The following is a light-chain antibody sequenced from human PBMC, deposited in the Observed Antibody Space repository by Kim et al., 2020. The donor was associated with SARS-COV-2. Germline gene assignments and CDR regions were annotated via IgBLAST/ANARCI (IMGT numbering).Light chain of an antibody. Sequence: QSVLTQPASVSGSPGQSISISCTGTSSDVGGYNYVSWCQQHPGKAPKLMIYDVTNRPSGVSNRFSGSKSGNTASLTISGLQAEDEADYYCNSYTSSATLVFGAGTKVTVL. V-gene: IGLV2-14*03. CDR3: NSYTSSATLV. CDR2: DVT. J-gene: IGLJ1*01. CDR1: SSDVGGYNY.